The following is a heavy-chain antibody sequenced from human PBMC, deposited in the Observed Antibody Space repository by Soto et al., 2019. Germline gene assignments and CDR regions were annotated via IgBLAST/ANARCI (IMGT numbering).Heavy chain of an antibody. D-gene: IGHD4-17*01. Sequence: QVQLVQSGAEVRKPGSSVKVSCKASGGTINNHGVSWVRQAPGLGLEWMGGIIPPHGTANYAQKFQGRVTITADESTSTAYMELSNLRSDDTAIYFCAKDGPVTTTRRSLWGPPTSHYYGMDVWGQGTTVTVSS. J-gene: IGHJ6*02. CDR2: IIPPHGTA. V-gene: IGHV1-69*01. CDR1: GGTINNHG. CDR3: AKDGPVTTTRRSLWGPPTSHYYGMDV.